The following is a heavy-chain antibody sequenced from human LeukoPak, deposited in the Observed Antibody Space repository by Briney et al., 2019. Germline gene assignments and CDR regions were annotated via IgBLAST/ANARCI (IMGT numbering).Heavy chain of an antibody. Sequence: GGSLRLSCAASGFTFSSYGMHWVRQAPGTGLEWVAFIRYDGSNKYYADSVKGRFTISRDNSKNTLYLQMNSLRAEDTAVYYCAKDLRYYYDSSPDWFDPWGQGTLVTVSS. D-gene: IGHD3-22*01. V-gene: IGHV3-30*02. J-gene: IGHJ5*02. CDR1: GFTFSSYG. CDR3: AKDLRYYYDSSPDWFDP. CDR2: IRYDGSNK.